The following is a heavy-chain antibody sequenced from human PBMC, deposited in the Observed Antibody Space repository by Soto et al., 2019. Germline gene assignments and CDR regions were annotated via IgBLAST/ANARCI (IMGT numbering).Heavy chain of an antibody. D-gene: IGHD2-2*01. CDR1: GFTFSSYA. V-gene: IGHV3-23*01. CDR2: IGESGTPT. CDR3: ARYIPGVRYYGMDV. J-gene: IGHJ6*02. Sequence: EVQLLESGGGLVQPGGSLRLSCAASGFTFSSYAMKWVRHAPGKGLEWVSLIGESGTPTYYADSVKSRFTISRDNSGNTLFLEMYSLRAEDTAVYYCARYIPGVRYYGMDVWGQGTTVTVSS.